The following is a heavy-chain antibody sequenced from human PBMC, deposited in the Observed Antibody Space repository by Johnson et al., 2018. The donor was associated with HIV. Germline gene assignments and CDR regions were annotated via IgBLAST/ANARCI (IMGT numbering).Heavy chain of an antibody. Sequence: VQLVESGGGLVKPGGSLRLSCAASGFIFSNAWMHWVRQAPGTGLEWVGRIKSKTHGETTDYAAPVKGRFTISRDDSKNTLYLQVNSLRAEDTAVYYCARGSRYTHDNDDVYLLHAFDIWGQGTMVTVSS. J-gene: IGHJ3*02. V-gene: IGHV3-15*01. CDR2: IKSKTHGETT. CDR1: GFIFSNAW. D-gene: IGHD3-16*01. CDR3: ARGSRYTHDNDDVYLLHAFDI.